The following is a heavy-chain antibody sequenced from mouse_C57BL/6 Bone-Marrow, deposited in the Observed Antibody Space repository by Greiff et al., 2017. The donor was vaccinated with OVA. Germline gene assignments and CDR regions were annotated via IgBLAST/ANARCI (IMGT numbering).Heavy chain of an antibody. CDR2: INPYNGGT. J-gene: IGHJ3*01. D-gene: IGHD1-1*01. CDR3: ARRGYYGSKTWFAY. CDR1: GYTFTDYY. V-gene: IGHV1-19*01. Sequence: EVQLQQSGPVLVKPGASVKMSCKASGYTFTDYYLNWVKQSHGTSLEWIGVINPYNGGTSYNQKFKGKATLTVDKSSSTAYMELNSLTSEDAAVYYCARRGYYGSKTWFAYWGQGTLVTVSA.